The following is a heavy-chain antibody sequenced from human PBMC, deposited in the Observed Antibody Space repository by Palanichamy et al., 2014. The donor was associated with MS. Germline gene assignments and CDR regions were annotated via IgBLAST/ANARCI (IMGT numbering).Heavy chain of an antibody. CDR3: ASSRFGVIPFDY. CDR2: INGTGSLI. J-gene: IGHJ4*02. Sequence: EVQLVESGGGLVPPGGSLRLSCAASGFSFSSSSINWVRQAPGKGLEWVSYINGTGSLILYADSVKGRFTISRDNAENSVYLQMNSLRVEDTATYYCASSRFGVIPFDYWGQGTLVTVSS. V-gene: IGHV3-48*01. CDR1: GFSFSSSS. D-gene: IGHD3-3*01.